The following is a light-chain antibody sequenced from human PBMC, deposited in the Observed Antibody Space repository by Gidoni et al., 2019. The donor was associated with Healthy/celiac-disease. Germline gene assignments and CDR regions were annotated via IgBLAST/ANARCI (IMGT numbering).Light chain of an antibody. V-gene: IGKV1-39*01. CDR3: QPSYSTPRT. CDR1: QSIRSY. J-gene: IGKJ1*01. Sequence: DIQMTQSPSSLSASVGGRVTLTCRASQSIRSYLNWYQQKPGKAPKLLIYAASSLQSGVPSRFSGSGSGTDFTLTISSLQPEDFATYYCQPSYSTPRTFGQGTQVEIK. CDR2: AAS.